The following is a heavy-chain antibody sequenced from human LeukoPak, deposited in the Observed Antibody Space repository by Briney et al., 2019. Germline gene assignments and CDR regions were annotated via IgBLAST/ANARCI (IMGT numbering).Heavy chain of an antibody. V-gene: IGHV4-39*01. Sequence: SETLSLTCTVPGGSISSSSYHWGWIRQPPGKGLEWIGSIYYSGSTYYNPSLKSRVTISVDTSKNQFSLKLSSVTAADTAVYYCARPNMVRGVIKSYYFDYWGQGTLVTVSS. CDR2: IYYSGST. CDR3: ARPNMVRGVIKSYYFDY. D-gene: IGHD3-10*01. J-gene: IGHJ4*02. CDR1: GGSISSSSYH.